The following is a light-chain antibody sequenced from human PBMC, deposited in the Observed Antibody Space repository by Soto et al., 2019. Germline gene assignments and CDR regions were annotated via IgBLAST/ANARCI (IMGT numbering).Light chain of an antibody. Sequence: QSVLTQPPSVPGAPGPSVSISYTGRGSHIGGGYGVQWYQQLPGTAPRLLIYGSDDRPSGVPDRVSASVSGNSASLAITGLQTEDEAVYYCQSYDSNLSEVFGPGTKVTV. V-gene: IGLV1-40*01. J-gene: IGLJ1*01. CDR3: QSYDSNLSEV. CDR1: GSHIGGGYG. CDR2: GSD.